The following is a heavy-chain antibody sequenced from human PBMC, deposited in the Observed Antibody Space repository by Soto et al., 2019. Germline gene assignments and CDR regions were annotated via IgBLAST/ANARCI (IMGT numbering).Heavy chain of an antibody. CDR1: GFTFSNAW. CDR3: TTDSSSWDDKIPYFDY. D-gene: IGHD6-13*01. Sequence: EVQLVNSGGGLVKPGGSLRLSCAASGFTFSNAWMSWVRQAPGKGLEWVGRIKSKTDGGTTDYAAPVKGRFTISRDDSKNTLYLQMNSLKTEDTAVYYCTTDSSSWDDKIPYFDYWGQGTLVTVSS. J-gene: IGHJ4*02. V-gene: IGHV3-15*01. CDR2: IKSKTDGGTT.